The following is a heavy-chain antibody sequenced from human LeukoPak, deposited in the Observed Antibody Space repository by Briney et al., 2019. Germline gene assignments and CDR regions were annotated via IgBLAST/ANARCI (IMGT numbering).Heavy chain of an antibody. CDR2: IYYSGST. D-gene: IGHD3-10*01. CDR3: AGGRDYYGSGSYSLLYH. V-gene: IGHV4-30-4*02. J-gene: IGHJ5*02. CDR1: GGSISSGDYY. Sequence: SETLSLTCTVSGGSISSGDYYWSWIRQPPGKGLEWIGYIYYSGSTYYNPSLKSRVTISVDTSKNQFSLKLSSVTAADTAVYYCAGGRDYYGSGSYSLLYHWGQGTLVTVSS.